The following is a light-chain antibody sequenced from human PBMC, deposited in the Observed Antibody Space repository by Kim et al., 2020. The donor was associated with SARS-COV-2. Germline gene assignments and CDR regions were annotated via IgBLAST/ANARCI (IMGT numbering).Light chain of an antibody. CDR1: QSVSSN. J-gene: IGKJ5*01. V-gene: IGKV3-15*01. CDR3: QQYNNWPPIT. CDR2: GAA. Sequence: SPGERATLSCRASQSVSSNLAWYQQKPGQAPRLLIYGAATRATGIPARFSGSGSGTEFTLTISSLQSEDFAVYYCQQYNNWPPITFGQGTRLEIK.